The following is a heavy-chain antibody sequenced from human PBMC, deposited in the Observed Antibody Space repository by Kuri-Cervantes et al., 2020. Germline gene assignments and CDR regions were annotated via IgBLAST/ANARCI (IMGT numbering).Heavy chain of an antibody. J-gene: IGHJ4*02. V-gene: IGHV3-7*03. CDR2: IKQDGSER. Sequence: GGSLRLSCAASGFTFSSYWMNWVRQAPGKGLEWVANIKQDGSERYYVDSVKGRFTISRDNAENSLYLQMNSLRAEDTAVYYCARSSAGSGYFDYWGQGTLVTVSS. CDR3: ARSSAGSGYFDY. D-gene: IGHD3-10*01. CDR1: GFTFSSYW.